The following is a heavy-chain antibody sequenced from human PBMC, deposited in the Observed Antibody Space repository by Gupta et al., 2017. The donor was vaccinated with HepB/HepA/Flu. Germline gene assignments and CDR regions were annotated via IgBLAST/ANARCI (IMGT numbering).Heavy chain of an antibody. J-gene: IGHJ6*03. CDR3: ARDQYYGSSGYYSFYYYYYMDV. Sequence: QVQLVQSGAEVKKPGASVKVSCKASGYTFTGYYMHWVRQAPGQGLGWMGWINPNSGGTNYAQKFQGRVTMTRDTSISTAYMELSRLRSDDTAVYYCARDQYYGSSGYYSFYYYYYMDVWGKGTTVTVAS. V-gene: IGHV1-2*02. D-gene: IGHD3-22*01. CDR2: INPNSGGT. CDR1: GYTFTGYY.